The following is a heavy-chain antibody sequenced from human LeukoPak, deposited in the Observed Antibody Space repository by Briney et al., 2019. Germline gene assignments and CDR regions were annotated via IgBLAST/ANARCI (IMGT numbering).Heavy chain of an antibody. V-gene: IGHV3-30*19. CDR1: GFTFSSYG. CDR2: IWYDGSNK. D-gene: IGHD3-10*01. Sequence: QPEGSLRLSCAASGFTFSSYGMHWVRQAPGKGLEWVAVIWYDGSNKYYADSVKGRFTISRDNSKNTLYLQMNSLRAEDTAVYYCASPADYYGSGLYYFDYWGQGTLVTVSS. CDR3: ASPADYYGSGLYYFDY. J-gene: IGHJ4*02.